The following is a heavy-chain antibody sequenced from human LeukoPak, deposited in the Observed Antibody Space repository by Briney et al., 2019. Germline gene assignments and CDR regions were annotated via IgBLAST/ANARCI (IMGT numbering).Heavy chain of an antibody. J-gene: IGHJ3*02. Sequence: SETLSLTCTVSGGSINSGNYYWSWIRQPAGKGLEWIGCMYTSGSTNYNPSLKSRVSISVDTSKNQFSLKLTSVTAADTAVYYCARYLGYCSGGSCLQWAFDIWGQGTMVTVSS. CDR1: GGSINSGNYY. CDR3: ARYLGYCSGGSCLQWAFDI. CDR2: MYTSGST. D-gene: IGHD2-15*01. V-gene: IGHV4-61*02.